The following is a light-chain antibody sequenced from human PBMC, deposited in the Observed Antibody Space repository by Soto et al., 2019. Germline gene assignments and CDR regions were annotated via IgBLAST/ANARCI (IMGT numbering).Light chain of an antibody. CDR3: CSYAGTVAYV. J-gene: IGLJ1*01. V-gene: IGLV1-40*01. CDR1: SSNIGAGYD. CDR2: EVN. Sequence: QSVLTQPPSVSGAPGQRGTISCTWSSSNIGAGYDVHWYQQHPGKAPKLIICEVNTRPSGISNRFSGSKSGDTASLTISGLQAEDEADYFCCSYAGTVAYVFGTGTKVTVL.